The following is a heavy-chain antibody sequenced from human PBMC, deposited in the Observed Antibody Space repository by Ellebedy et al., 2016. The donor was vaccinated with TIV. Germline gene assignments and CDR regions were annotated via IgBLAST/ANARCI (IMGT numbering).Heavy chain of an antibody. CDR2: INHSGST. D-gene: IGHD4-17*01. CDR3: ARGNDVDYGDYENWFDP. Sequence: GSLRLXXAVYGGSFSGYYWSWIRQPPGKGLEWIGEINHSGSTNYNPSLKSRVTISVDTSKNQFSLKLSSVTAADTAVYYCARGNDVDYGDYENWFDPWGQGTLVTVSS. V-gene: IGHV4-34*01. CDR1: GGSFSGYY. J-gene: IGHJ5*02.